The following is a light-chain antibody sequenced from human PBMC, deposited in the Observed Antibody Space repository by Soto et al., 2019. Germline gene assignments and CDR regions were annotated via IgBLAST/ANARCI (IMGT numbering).Light chain of an antibody. J-gene: IGKJ1*01. Sequence: EIVLTHSPATLSFSPWEKATLSFRASQSVITYLAWYQQKPGQAPRLLIYGASTRATGIPARFSGSGSGTEFTLTISNLQSEDFAVYYCQQYAKWPPQTFGQGTKVDIK. CDR1: QSVITY. V-gene: IGKV3-15*01. CDR3: QQYAKWPPQT. CDR2: GAS.